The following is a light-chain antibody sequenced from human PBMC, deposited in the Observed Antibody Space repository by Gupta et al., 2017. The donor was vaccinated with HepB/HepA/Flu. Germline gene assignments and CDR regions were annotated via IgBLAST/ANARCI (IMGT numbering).Light chain of an antibody. CDR3: QQYNGYSVT. J-gene: IGKJ1*01. Sequence: DIQVAEAPSTLSASAGDRVTITCRASQSIRSWLAWYQQKPGKAPKLLIYKASSIESGIPSRFSGSGSGTEFTLTISSLQPDDFATYYCQQYNGYSVTFGQGTKVEIK. V-gene: IGKV1-5*03. CDR2: KAS. CDR1: QSIRSW.